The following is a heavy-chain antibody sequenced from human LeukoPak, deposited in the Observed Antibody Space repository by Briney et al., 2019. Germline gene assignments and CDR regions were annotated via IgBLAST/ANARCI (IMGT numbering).Heavy chain of an antibody. Sequence: SETLSLNCTVSGGSISSGGYYWRWIRQHPGRGLEWIGYIYYSGSTYYNPSLKSRVTITVDTSKNQFSLKLSSVTAADTAVYYCARVMVKAGTLDYWGQGTLVTVSS. CDR2: IYYSGST. D-gene: IGHD6-19*01. V-gene: IGHV4-31*03. J-gene: IGHJ4*02. CDR3: ARVMVKAGTLDY. CDR1: GGSISSGGYY.